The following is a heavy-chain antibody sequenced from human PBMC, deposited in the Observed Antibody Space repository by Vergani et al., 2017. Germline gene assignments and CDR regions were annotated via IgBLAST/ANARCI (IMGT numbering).Heavy chain of an antibody. Sequence: EVQLVESGGGLVQPGGSLRLSCAASGFTFSSYEMNWVRQAPGKGLEWVSYISSSGSTIYYADSVKGRFTISRDNAKNSLYLQMNSLRAEDTAVYSCARELGSGSYIYYYYGMDVWGQGTTVTVSS. CDR2: ISSSGSTI. J-gene: IGHJ6*02. CDR1: GFTFSSYE. CDR3: ARELGSGSYIYYYYGMDV. D-gene: IGHD3-10*01. V-gene: IGHV3-48*03.